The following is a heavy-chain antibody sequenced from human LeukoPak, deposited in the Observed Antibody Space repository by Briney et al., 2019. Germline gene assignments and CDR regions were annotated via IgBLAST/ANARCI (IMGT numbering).Heavy chain of an antibody. V-gene: IGHV1-69*01. CDR2: ITPIFGTA. CDR1: GYTFTGYY. D-gene: IGHD4-23*01. Sequence: KVSCKASGYTFTGYYMHWVRQAPGQGLEWMGGITPIFGTANYAQKFQGRVTITAVESMTTAYMELSSLRSEDTAVYYCARGWLAETTVVTPYNYWGQGTLVTVSS. J-gene: IGHJ4*02. CDR3: ARGWLAETTVVTPYNY.